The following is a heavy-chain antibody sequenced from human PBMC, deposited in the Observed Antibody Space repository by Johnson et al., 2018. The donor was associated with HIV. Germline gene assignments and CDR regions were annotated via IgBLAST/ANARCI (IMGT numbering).Heavy chain of an antibody. CDR3: ARGSGQWLAAGLIQGTAFDI. D-gene: IGHD6-19*01. CDR2: INWNGGSR. CDR1: GFNFDDYG. Sequence: VQLVESGGGVVRPGGSLRLSCAASGFNFDDYGMSWVRQAPGKGVEWVSGINWNGGSRGYANSVKGRFTISRDNSKNTLYLQMGSLRADDMAVYYCARGSGQWLAAGLIQGTAFDIWGQGTMVTVSS. V-gene: IGHV3-20*04. J-gene: IGHJ3*02.